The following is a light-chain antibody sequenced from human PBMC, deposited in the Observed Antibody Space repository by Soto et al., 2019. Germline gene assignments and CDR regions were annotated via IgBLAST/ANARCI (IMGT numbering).Light chain of an antibody. CDR2: EVN. CDR3: SSFTTATTWV. J-gene: IGLJ3*02. Sequence: QSVLTQPPSVSGSPGQSVTISCTGSTNAFGRYNRVSWYQQSPGTAPKLIIYEVNNRPSGVPDRFSGSKSGNTASLTLSGLQTEDEADYYCSSFTTATTWVFGGGTKVTVL. CDR1: TNAFGRYNR. V-gene: IGLV2-18*02.